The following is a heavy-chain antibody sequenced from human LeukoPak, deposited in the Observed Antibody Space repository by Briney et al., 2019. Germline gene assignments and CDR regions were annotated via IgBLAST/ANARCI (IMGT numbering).Heavy chain of an antibody. Sequence: SETLSLTCTVSGGSISSSSYYWGWIRQPPGKGLEWIGSIHYSGSTYYNPSLKSRVTISVDTSKNQFSLKLSSVTAADTAVYYCASSWGALRYLDYWGQGTLVTVSS. CDR3: ASSWGALRYLDY. CDR2: IHYSGST. CDR1: GGSISSSSYY. J-gene: IGHJ4*02. V-gene: IGHV4-39*01. D-gene: IGHD3-9*01.